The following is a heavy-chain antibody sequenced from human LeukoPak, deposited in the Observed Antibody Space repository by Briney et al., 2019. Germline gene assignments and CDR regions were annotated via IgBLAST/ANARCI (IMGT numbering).Heavy chain of an antibody. CDR2: IYYSGTT. Sequence: SETLSLTCTVSGDSIKSSSYYWAWVRQPPGKGLEWIASIYYSGTTYYNPSLKSRVTISLDTSRNQHSLKLSSVTAADTAVYYCARGYGGIYYYYMDVWAKGTTVTVSS. CDR3: ARGYGGIYYYYMDV. J-gene: IGHJ6*03. CDR1: GDSIKSSSYY. D-gene: IGHD3-16*01. V-gene: IGHV4-39*07.